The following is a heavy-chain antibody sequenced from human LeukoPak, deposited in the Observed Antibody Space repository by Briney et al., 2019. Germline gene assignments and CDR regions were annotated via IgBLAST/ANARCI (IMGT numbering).Heavy chain of an antibody. CDR3: ARVDYYDSSGYPEDDY. CDR2: INPNSGGT. J-gene: IGHJ4*02. Sequence: ASVKVSCKASGYTFTGYYMHWVRQAPGQGLEWMGWINPNSGGTNYAQKFQGRVTMTRDTSISTAYMELSRLRSDDTAVYYCARVDYYDSSGYPEDDYWGQGTLVTVSS. V-gene: IGHV1-2*02. CDR1: GYTFTGYY. D-gene: IGHD3-22*01.